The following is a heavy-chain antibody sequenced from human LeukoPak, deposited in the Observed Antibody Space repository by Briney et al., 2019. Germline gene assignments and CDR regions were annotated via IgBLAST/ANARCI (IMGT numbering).Heavy chain of an antibody. CDR3: ARVRSGSYQDAFDI. Sequence: ASVKVSCKASGGTFSSYAISWVRQAPGQGLEWMGWMNPNSGNTGYAQKFQGRVTITRNTSISTAYMELSSLRSEDTAVYYCARVRSGSYQDAFDIWGQGTMVTVSS. CDR1: GGTFSSYA. V-gene: IGHV1-8*03. J-gene: IGHJ3*02. D-gene: IGHD1-26*01. CDR2: MNPNSGNT.